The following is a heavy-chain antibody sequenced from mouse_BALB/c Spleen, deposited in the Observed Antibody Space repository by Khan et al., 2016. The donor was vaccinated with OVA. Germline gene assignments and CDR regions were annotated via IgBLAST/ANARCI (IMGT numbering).Heavy chain of an antibody. D-gene: IGHD1-3*01. CDR1: GYTFTDFA. J-gene: IGHJ3*01. CDR3: ARGSGNSRFAY. V-gene: IGHV1S137*01. Sequence: QVQLQQSGAELVRPGVSVKISCKGSGYTFTDFAMHWVKQSHAKSLEWIGVISTFYGDATYNQMFKDKATRTVDKSSSTAYMELVRLTSEDSAIYYCARGSGNSRFAYWGQGTLVTVSA. CDR2: ISTFYGDA.